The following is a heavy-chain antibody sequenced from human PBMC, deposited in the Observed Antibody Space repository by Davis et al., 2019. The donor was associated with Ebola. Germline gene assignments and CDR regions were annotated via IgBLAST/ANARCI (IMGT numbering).Heavy chain of an antibody. CDR1: GYTFTNYY. CDR3: AKGPYSFPDY. V-gene: IGHV1-46*01. D-gene: IGHD1-26*01. CDR2: INPSGGTT. Sequence: ASVKVSCKASGYTFTNYYVNWVRQAPGEGLEWMGMINPSGGTTNYAQKFKGRVTMTRDTSTTKVFMELNSLTSEDTAVYYCAKGPYSFPDYWGQGTLITVSS. J-gene: IGHJ4*02.